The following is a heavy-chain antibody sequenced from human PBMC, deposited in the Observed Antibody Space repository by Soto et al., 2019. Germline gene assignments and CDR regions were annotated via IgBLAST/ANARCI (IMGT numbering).Heavy chain of an antibody. D-gene: IGHD3-22*01. CDR3: ARASSGYYYYYYYYYGMDV. J-gene: IGHJ6*02. Sequence: ASVKVSCKASGYTFTSYDINWVRQATGQGLEWMGWMNPNSGNTGYAQKFQGRVTMTRNTSISTAYMELSSLRSEDTAVYYCARASSGYYYYYYYYYGMDVWGQGTPVTVSS. CDR1: GYTFTSYD. V-gene: IGHV1-8*01. CDR2: MNPNSGNT.